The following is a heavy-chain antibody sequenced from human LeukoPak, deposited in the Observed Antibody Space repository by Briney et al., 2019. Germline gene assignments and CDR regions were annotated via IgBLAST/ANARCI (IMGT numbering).Heavy chain of an antibody. CDR1: GYSISSGYY. CDR2: IYHSGST. CDR3: ARHISDDFWSGNDY. Sequence: PSETLSLTCAVSGYSISSGYYWGWIRQPPGRGLEWIGSIYHSGSTYYNPSLKSRVTISVDTSKNQFSLKLSSVTAADTAVYYCARHISDDFWSGNDYWGQGTLVTVSS. D-gene: IGHD3-3*01. V-gene: IGHV4-38-2*01. J-gene: IGHJ4*02.